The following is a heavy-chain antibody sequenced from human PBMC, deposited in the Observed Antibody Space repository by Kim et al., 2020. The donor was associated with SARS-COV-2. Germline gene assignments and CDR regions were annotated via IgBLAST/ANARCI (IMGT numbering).Heavy chain of an antibody. V-gene: IGHV5-51*01. J-gene: IGHJ4*02. CDR2: IYPHDSNT. CDR1: GYSFTAYW. D-gene: IGHD5-12*01. CDR3: ARGYSGFDFGY. Sequence: GESLKIFCQASGYSFTAYWIGWVRQMPGKGLEWMGIIYPHDSNTRYSPSFQGQVTISADKSISTAYLQWSSLKASDTAIYYCARGYSGFDFGYWGQGTLVTVSS.